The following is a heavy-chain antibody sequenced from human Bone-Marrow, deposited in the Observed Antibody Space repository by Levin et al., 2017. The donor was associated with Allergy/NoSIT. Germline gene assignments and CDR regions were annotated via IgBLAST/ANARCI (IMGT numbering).Heavy chain of an antibody. CDR2: IKSKTDGGTT. D-gene: IGHD2-2*01. J-gene: IGHJ3*02. Sequence: GGSLRLSCAASGFTFSNAWMSWVRQAPGKGLEWVGRIKSKTDGGTTDYAAPGKGRFTISRDDSKNTLYLQMNSLKTEDTAVYYCTTGTPIMVNAGTKVVPAASLDAFDIWGQGTMVTVSS. CDR3: TTGTPIMVNAGTKVVPAASLDAFDI. V-gene: IGHV3-15*01. CDR1: GFTFSNAW.